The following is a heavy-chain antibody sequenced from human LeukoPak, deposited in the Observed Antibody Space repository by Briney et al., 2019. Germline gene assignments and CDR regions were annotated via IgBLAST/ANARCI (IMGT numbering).Heavy chain of an antibody. D-gene: IGHD3-10*01. CDR3: ARVSLVRGAPDYYFDY. CDR1: GGSISSYY. Sequence: SETLSLTCTVSGGSISSYYWSWIRQPPGKGLEWIGYTYYSGSTNYNPSLKSRVTISVDTSKNQFSLKLSSVTAADTAVYYCARVSLVRGAPDYYFDYWGQGTLVTVSS. V-gene: IGHV4-59*08. CDR2: TYYSGST. J-gene: IGHJ4*02.